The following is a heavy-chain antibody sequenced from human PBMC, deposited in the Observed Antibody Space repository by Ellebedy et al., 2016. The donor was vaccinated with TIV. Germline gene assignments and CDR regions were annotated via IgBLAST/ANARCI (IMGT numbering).Heavy chain of an antibody. CDR3: AAASTFSIGGRIPRAFDI. V-gene: IGHV1-58*01. J-gene: IGHJ3*02. Sequence: AASVKVSCKASGFTFTSSAVQWVRQARGQRLEWIGWIVVGSGNTNYAQKFQERVTITRDMSTSTAYMELSSLRSEDTAVYYCAAASTFSIGGRIPRAFDIWGQGTMVTVSS. CDR1: GFTFTSSA. CDR2: IVVGSGNT. D-gene: IGHD3-16*01.